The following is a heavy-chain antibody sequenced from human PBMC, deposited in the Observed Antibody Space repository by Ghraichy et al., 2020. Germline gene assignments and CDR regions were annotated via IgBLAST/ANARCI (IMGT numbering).Heavy chain of an antibody. D-gene: IGHD3-22*01. V-gene: IGHV1-18*01. Sequence: ASVKVSCKASGYTFTSYGISWVRQAPGQGLEWMGWISAYNGNTNYAQKLQGRVTMTTDTSTSTAYMELRSLRSDDTAVYYCATLATNYYDSSGYRAFDIWGQGTMVTVSS. J-gene: IGHJ3*02. CDR2: ISAYNGNT. CDR3: ATLATNYYDSSGYRAFDI. CDR1: GYTFTSYG.